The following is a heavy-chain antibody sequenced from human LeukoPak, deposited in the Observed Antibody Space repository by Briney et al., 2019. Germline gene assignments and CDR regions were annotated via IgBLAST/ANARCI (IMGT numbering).Heavy chain of an antibody. Sequence: GGPLRLSCAASGFAFSRHGIHWVRQAPGKGLEWVAFIPYDGSNKFYADSVKGRFTISRDNAKNSLYLQMNSLRAEDTAVYYCARDAGATDYFDYWGQGTLVTVSS. CDR2: IPYDGSNK. J-gene: IGHJ4*02. CDR3: ARDAGATDYFDY. CDR1: GFAFSRHG. D-gene: IGHD1-26*01. V-gene: IGHV3-30*02.